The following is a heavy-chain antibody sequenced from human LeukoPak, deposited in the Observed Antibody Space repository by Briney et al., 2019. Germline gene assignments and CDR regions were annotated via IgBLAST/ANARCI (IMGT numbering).Heavy chain of an antibody. J-gene: IGHJ4*02. CDR1: GYTLTELS. CDR2: FDPEDGET. CDR3: ATDRGIAVAFDY. D-gene: IGHD6-19*01. Sequence: ASVKVSCKVSGYTLTELSMHWVRQAPGKGLEWMGGFDPEDGETIYAQKFQGRVTMTEDTSTDTAYMELGSLRSEDTAVYYCATDRGIAVAFDYWGQGTLVTVSS. V-gene: IGHV1-24*01.